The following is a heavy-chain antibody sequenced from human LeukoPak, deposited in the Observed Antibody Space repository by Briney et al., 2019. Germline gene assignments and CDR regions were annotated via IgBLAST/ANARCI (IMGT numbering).Heavy chain of an antibody. CDR1: GFTFSNYA. CDR3: ARGADRETTYSQIDY. D-gene: IGHD6-13*01. CDR2: ITGSGGTT. Sequence: GGSPRLSCAASGFTFSNYAMTWVRQAPGKGLEWVSSITGSGGTTYYADSVKGRFTISRDSSKNTLYFQMNTLRAEDTAVYYCARGADRETTYSQIDYWGQGTLVTVSS. J-gene: IGHJ4*02. V-gene: IGHV3-23*01.